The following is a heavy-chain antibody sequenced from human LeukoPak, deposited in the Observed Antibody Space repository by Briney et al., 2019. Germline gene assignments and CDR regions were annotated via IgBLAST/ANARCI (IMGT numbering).Heavy chain of an antibody. J-gene: IGHJ4*02. Sequence: GGSLRLSCAASGFTFSSSAMTWVRQSPGKGLEWVSAISGGGSTTYYAYYADSVKGRFTISRDDSKNTLYLQMNSLKAEDTAVYYCAKFYDILTGYFDYWGQGTLVTVSS. CDR1: GFTFSSSA. CDR2: ISGGGSTTYYA. D-gene: IGHD3-9*01. V-gene: IGHV3-23*01. CDR3: AKFYDILTGYFDY.